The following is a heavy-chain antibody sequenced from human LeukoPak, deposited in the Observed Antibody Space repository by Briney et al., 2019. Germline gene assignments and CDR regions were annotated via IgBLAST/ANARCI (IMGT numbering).Heavy chain of an antibody. CDR1: GYTFTSYY. CDR3: ARDQSYDHGDQKPFDY. Sequence: ASVKVSCKASGYTFTSYYIHWVRQAPGQGLEWMGIINPSGGSTSYAQKFQGRVTVTRDTSTSTVYMELSSLRSEDTAVYYCARDQSYDHGDQKPFDYWGQGTLVTVSS. CDR2: INPSGGST. J-gene: IGHJ4*02. V-gene: IGHV1-46*01. D-gene: IGHD4-17*01.